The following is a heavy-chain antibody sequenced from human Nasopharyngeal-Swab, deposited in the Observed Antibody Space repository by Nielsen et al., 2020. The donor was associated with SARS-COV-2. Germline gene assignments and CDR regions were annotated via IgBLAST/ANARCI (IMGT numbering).Heavy chain of an antibody. V-gene: IGHV1-69*13. CDR2: IIPIFGTA. J-gene: IGHJ6*02. Sequence: SVKASCKASGGTFSSYAISWVRQAPAQGLEWMGGIIPIFGTANYAQKFQGRVTITADESTSTAYMELSSLRSEDTAVYYCARESKKVAGLPNYYYYGMDVWGQGTTVTVSS. CDR3: ARESKKVAGLPNYYYYGMDV. CDR1: GGTFSSYA. D-gene: IGHD6-19*01.